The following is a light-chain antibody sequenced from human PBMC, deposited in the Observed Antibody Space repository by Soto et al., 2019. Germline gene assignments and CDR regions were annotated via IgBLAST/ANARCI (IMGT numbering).Light chain of an antibody. Sequence: QSALTQHASVSGSPGQSITISCTGTSSDVGGYNYVSWYQQHPGKAPKLMIYDVCTRPSGISNRFSGSKSGNTASLTISALQAEDEADYYCTSCTSTSTYVFGSGTKLTVL. J-gene: IGLJ1*01. CDR3: TSCTSTSTYV. CDR1: SSDVGGYNY. V-gene: IGLV2-14*01. CDR2: DVC.